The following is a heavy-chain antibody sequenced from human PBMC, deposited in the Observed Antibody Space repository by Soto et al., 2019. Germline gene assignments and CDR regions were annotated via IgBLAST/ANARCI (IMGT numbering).Heavy chain of an antibody. V-gene: IGHV1-2*02. CDR1: GYTFTGYY. CDR2: INPNSGGT. Sequence: ASVKVSCKASGYTFTGYYMHWVRQAPGQGLEWTGWINPNSGGTNYAQKFQGRVTMTRDTSISTAYMELSRLRSDDTAVYYCAREHSTGRGWFDPWGQGTLVTVSS. J-gene: IGHJ5*02. CDR3: AREHSTGRGWFDP. D-gene: IGHD6-13*01.